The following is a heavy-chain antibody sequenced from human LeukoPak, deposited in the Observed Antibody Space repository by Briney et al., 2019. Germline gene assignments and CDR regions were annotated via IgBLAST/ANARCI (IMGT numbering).Heavy chain of an antibody. V-gene: IGHV4-59*04. J-gene: IGHJ1*01. Sequence: SETLSLTCTVSGGSTSSYYWSWIRQPPGKGLEWIGYIYYSGRTYYSPSLKSRVTMSVDTSNNQFSLNLRSVTAADTAVYYCARRRYYDGSGYLEWGQGTLLSVSS. CDR2: IYYSGRT. D-gene: IGHD3-22*01. CDR1: GGSTSSYY. CDR3: ARRRYYDGSGYLE.